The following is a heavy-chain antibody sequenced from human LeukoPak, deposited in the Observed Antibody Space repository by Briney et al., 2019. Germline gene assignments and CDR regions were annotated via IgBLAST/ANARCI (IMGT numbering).Heavy chain of an antibody. V-gene: IGHV1-18*01. CDR2: ISAYNGNT. J-gene: IGHJ4*02. CDR3: ARDNDSRDPPHFDY. D-gene: IGHD3-16*01. Sequence: ASVKVSCKASGYTLTSYGISWVRQAPGQGLEWMGWISAYNGNTRYAQKLQGRVTMTTDSSTSTAYMELSSLRSEDTAVYYCARDNDSRDPPHFDYWGQGTLVTVSS. CDR1: GYTLTSYG.